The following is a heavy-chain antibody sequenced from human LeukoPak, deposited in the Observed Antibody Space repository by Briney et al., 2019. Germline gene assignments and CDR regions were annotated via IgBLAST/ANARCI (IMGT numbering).Heavy chain of an antibody. CDR1: GGSISSSNW. D-gene: IGHD2-15*01. J-gene: IGHJ4*02. Sequence: PSETLSLTCAVSGGSISSSNWWSWVRQPPGKGLKWIGEIYHSGSTNYNPSLKSRVTISVDKSKNQFSLKLSSVTAADTAVYYCARVSHICNGGSCYLIIDYWGQGTLVTVSS. CDR2: IYHSGST. CDR3: ARVSHICNGGSCYLIIDY. V-gene: IGHV4-4*02.